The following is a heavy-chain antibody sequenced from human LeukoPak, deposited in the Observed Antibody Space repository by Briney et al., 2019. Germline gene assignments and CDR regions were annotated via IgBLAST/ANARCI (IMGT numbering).Heavy chain of an antibody. Sequence: SETLSLTCTVSDGSISSSSYYWGWIRQPPGKGLEWIGSIYYSGSTYYNPSLKSRVTISVDTSKNQFSLKLSSVTAADTAVYYCAKDDGWELLPYYYYYMDVWGKGTTVTISS. J-gene: IGHJ6*03. CDR1: DGSISSSSYY. CDR3: AKDDGWELLPYYYYYMDV. D-gene: IGHD1-26*01. CDR2: IYYSGST. V-gene: IGHV4-39*02.